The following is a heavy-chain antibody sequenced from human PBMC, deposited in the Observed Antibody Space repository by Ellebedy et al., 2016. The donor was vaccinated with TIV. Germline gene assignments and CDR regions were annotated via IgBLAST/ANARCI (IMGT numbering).Heavy chain of an antibody. CDR3: ARDPYMDV. J-gene: IGHJ6*03. CDR2: INPSGGST. V-gene: IGHV1-46*01. CDR1: GYTFTSYH. Sequence: ASVKVSCKASGYTFTSYHMHWVRQAPGQGLEWMGIINPSGGSTTYAQKFQGRVTMTRDTSTSTVNMEVSSLRSADTAVYYCARDPYMDVWGKGTTVTVSS.